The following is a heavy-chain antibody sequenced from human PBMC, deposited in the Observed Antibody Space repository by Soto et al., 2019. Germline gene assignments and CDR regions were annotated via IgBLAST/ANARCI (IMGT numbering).Heavy chain of an antibody. D-gene: IGHD5-18*01. J-gene: IGHJ5*02. CDR2: IFYSGST. V-gene: IGHV4-59*01. CDR3: AKDSGYNYGYFRWFDP. CDR1: GSTISNYY. Sequence: SETLSLTFTVSGSTISNYYWSWIRQPPGRGLEWIGHIFYSGSTNYNPALKSRVTISVDTSKSQFSLKLSSVTAADTAVYYCAKDSGYNYGYFRWFDPWGQGTLVTVS.